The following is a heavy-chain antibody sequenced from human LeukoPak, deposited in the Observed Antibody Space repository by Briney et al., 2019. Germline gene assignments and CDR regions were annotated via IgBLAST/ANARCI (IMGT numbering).Heavy chain of an antibody. V-gene: IGHV5-51*01. D-gene: IGHD3-16*01. Sequence: RGESLKISCQASGYSFTSYWIGWVRQMPGKGLEWMGIIYPGDSDTRYSPSFQGQVTISADESISTAYLLWSSLKASDTAMYYCVRLGGFYFDYWVQGTLVTVSS. CDR3: VRLGGFYFDY. J-gene: IGHJ4*02. CDR2: IYPGDSDT. CDR1: GYSFTSYW.